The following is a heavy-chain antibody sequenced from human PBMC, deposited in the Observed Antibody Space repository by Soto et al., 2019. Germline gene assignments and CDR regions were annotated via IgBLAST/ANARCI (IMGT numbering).Heavy chain of an antibody. D-gene: IGHD3-10*01. V-gene: IGHV3-48*02. Sequence: PGGSLRLSCAASGFTFSSYSMNWVRQAPGKGLEWVSYISSSSSTIYYADSVKGRFTISRDNAKSSLYLQMNSLRDEDTAVYYCASSTYGSGSYYSYYYYGMDVWGQGTTVTVSS. J-gene: IGHJ6*02. CDR3: ASSTYGSGSYYSYYYYGMDV. CDR2: ISSSSSTI. CDR1: GFTFSSYS.